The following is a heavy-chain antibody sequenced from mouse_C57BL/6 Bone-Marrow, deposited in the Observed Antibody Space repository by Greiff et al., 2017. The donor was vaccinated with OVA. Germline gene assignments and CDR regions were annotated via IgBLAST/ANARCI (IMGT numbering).Heavy chain of an antibody. D-gene: IGHD2-5*01. V-gene: IGHV5-9-1*02. Sequence: DVMLVESGEGLVKPGGSLKLSCAASGFTFSSYAMSWVRQTPEKRLEWVAYISSGGDYIYYADTVKGRFTISRDNARNTLYLQMSSLKSEDTAMYYCTREDSNYDGFPHWGQGTTLTVSS. CDR1: GFTFSSYA. CDR3: TREDSNYDGFPH. CDR2: ISSGGDYI. J-gene: IGHJ2*01.